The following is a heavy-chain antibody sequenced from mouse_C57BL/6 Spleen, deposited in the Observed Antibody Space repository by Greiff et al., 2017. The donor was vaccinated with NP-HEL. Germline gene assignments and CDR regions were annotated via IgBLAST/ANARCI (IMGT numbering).Heavy chain of an antibody. Sequence: VQLQQPEAGLVQPGASVTLSCTASGYTFTSYYMHWVQQIPGQGLEWIGMIPPNGGSTYYHESLTSQATLTVDKSSSTAYMQLSSLTSEDSAVYYCAIDSYDGYPYFDYWGQGTTLTVSS. CDR3: AIDSYDGYPYFDY. J-gene: IGHJ2*01. CDR1: GYTFTSYY. D-gene: IGHD2-3*01. V-gene: IGHV1-64*01. CDR2: IPPNGGST.